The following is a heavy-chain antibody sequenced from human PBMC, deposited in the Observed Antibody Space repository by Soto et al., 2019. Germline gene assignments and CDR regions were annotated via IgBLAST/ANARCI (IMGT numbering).Heavy chain of an antibody. D-gene: IGHD4-17*01. CDR3: ARRNVDSYQYCSAMAV. CDR2: IFSDNVT. J-gene: IGHJ6*02. Sequence: QATLKESGPALVKPTETLTLTCTASGFSLTTGKMGVSWFRQPSGQALDWLAHIFSDNVTAYSTSQQCRLTISKATSGSQVVLSMTNVDPVDTATYYCARRNVDSYQYCSAMAVWGQVTTVTVSS. CDR1: GFSLTTGKMG. V-gene: IGHV2-26*01.